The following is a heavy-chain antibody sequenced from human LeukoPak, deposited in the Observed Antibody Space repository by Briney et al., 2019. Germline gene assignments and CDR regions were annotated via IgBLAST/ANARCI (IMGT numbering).Heavy chain of an antibody. CDR3: ARDRPANWRYYYYGMDV. Sequence: SETLSLTCTVSGGSISSGGYYWSWIRQHPGKGLEWIGYIYYSGSTNYNPSLNSRVTISVDTSKNQFSLKLSSVTAADTAVYYCARDRPANWRYYYYGMDVWGQGTTVTVSS. J-gene: IGHJ6*02. V-gene: IGHV4-61*08. CDR2: IYYSGST. D-gene: IGHD7-27*01. CDR1: GGSISSGGYY.